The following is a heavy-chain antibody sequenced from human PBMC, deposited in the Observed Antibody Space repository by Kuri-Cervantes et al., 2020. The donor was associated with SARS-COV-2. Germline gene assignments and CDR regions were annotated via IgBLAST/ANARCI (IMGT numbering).Heavy chain of an antibody. CDR1: GFTFSSYS. CDR2: ISSSSSTI. J-gene: IGHJ6*01. D-gene: IGHD4-11*01. V-gene: IGHV3-48*01. CDR3: AREPITVTTNDYYYYGMDV. Sequence: GESLKISCAASGFTFSSYSMNWVRQAPGKGLEWVSNISSSSSTIYYADSVKGRFTISRDNAKNSLYLQMNSLRAEDTAVYYCAREPITVTTNDYYYYGMDVWGQGNTV.